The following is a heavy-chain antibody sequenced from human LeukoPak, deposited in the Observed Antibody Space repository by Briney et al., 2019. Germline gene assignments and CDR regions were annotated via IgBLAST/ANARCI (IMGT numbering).Heavy chain of an antibody. CDR3: ASNRRDGYNGSRWYFDL. Sequence: SETLSLTCTVSGGSISSYYWSWIRQPPGKGLEWIGYIYYSGGTNYNPSLKSRVTISVDTSKNQFSLKLSSVTAADTAVYYCASNRRDGYNGSRWYFDLWGRGTLVTVSS. D-gene: IGHD3-10*01. J-gene: IGHJ2*01. CDR2: IYYSGGT. V-gene: IGHV4-59*01. CDR1: GGSISSYY.